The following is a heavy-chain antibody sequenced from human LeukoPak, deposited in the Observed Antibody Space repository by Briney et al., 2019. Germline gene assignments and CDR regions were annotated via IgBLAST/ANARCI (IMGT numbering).Heavy chain of an antibody. J-gene: IGHJ4*02. CDR1: GFTFRRYG. CDR2: IWYDGSNK. CDR3: AREHTTVTCYFDY. Sequence: PGGSLRLSCAASGFTFRRYGMHGVCQAPGKGLEWVAVIWYDGSNKYYADSVKGRFTISRDNSKNTLYLQMNSLRAEDTAVYYCAREHTTVTCYFDYWGPGALVTVSS. V-gene: IGHV3-33*01. D-gene: IGHD4-17*01.